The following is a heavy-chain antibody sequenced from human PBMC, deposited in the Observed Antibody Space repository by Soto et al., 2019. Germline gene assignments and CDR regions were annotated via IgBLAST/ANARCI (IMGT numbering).Heavy chain of an antibody. J-gene: IGHJ4*02. V-gene: IGHV1-46*01. CDR1: GYTLTSYY. Sequence: ASVKVSCKAAGYTLTSYYMHWVRQAPGQGLEWMGVINPSDGTTNYAQKFQGRVTMTSDTSTSTVYMDLSSLRSEDTAVYYCASSWSGYSSGWYMFLYWGQGTLVTVSS. CDR3: ASSWSGYSSGWYMFLY. CDR2: INPSDGTT. D-gene: IGHD6-19*01.